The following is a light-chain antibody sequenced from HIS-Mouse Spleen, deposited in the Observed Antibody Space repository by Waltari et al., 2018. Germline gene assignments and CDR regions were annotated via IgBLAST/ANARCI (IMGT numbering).Light chain of an antibody. Sequence: QSALTQPASVSGSPGQSIPIPCTGPSSHVGSYNLVAWYQQHPGKAPKLMIYEGSKRPSGVSNRFSGSKSGNTASLTISGLQAEDEADYYCCSYAGSSTFYVFGTGTKVTVL. CDR1: SSHVGSYNL. V-gene: IGLV2-23*03. CDR2: EGS. CDR3: CSYAGSSTFYV. J-gene: IGLJ1*01.